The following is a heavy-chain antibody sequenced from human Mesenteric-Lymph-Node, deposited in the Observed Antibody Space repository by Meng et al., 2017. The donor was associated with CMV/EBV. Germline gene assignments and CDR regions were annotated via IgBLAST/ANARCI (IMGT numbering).Heavy chain of an antibody. D-gene: IGHD3-9*01. V-gene: IGHV4-34*01. CDR2: INHSGST. CDR1: GGSFSGYY. Sequence: HVQLYQWGAGVLKLAETLSVTCAVYGGSFSGYYWNWIRQSPEKGLEWIGEINHSGSTTYNPAFTSRIIISVDTSTNQISLNMSSVTAADTAVYYCARGSSYDILTGYFDYWGQGALVTVSS. CDR3: ARGSSYDILTGYFDY. J-gene: IGHJ4*02.